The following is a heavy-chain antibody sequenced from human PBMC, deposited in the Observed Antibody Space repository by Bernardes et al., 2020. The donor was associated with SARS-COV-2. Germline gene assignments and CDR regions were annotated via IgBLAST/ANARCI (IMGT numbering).Heavy chain of an antibody. Sequence: AAAKVSCKASGNTFIGDVVNWVRQAPGQSLEWMGWIKVYNGDIKYSQKFQGRVIITRDTSARTVYMEMRSLRSEDTAVYYCARESVVGDTDGLDVWGQGTTVTISS. V-gene: IGHV1-3*01. D-gene: IGHD1-26*01. CDR1: GNTFIGDV. CDR3: ARESVVGDTDGLDV. CDR2: IKVYNGDI. J-gene: IGHJ6*02.